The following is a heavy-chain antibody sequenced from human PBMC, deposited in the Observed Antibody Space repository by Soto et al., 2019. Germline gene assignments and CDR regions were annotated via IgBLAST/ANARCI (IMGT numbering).Heavy chain of an antibody. CDR3: AHRTSIASGPLGYWFDP. J-gene: IGHJ5*02. CDR1: GFSLSTSGVG. D-gene: IGHD3-16*01. V-gene: IGHV2-5*02. Sequence: SGPTLVNPTQTLTLTCTFSGFSLSTSGVGVGWIRQPPGKALEWLALIYWDDDKRYSPSLKSRLTITKDTSKNQVVLTMTNMDPVDTATYYCAHRTSIASGPLGYWFDPWGQGTLVTVSS. CDR2: IYWDDDK.